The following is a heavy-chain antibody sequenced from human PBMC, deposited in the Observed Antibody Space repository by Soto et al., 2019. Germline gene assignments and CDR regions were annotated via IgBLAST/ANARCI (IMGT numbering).Heavy chain of an antibody. V-gene: IGHV4-39*01. Sequence: SETLSLTCTVSGGSISSSSYYWGWIRQPPGKGLEWIGSIYYSGSTYYNPSLKSRVTISVDTSKNQFSLKLSSVTAADTAVYYCARHSSSYSSYYFDYWGQGTLVTVSS. CDR2: IYYSGST. D-gene: IGHD1-26*01. CDR3: ARHSSSYSSYYFDY. J-gene: IGHJ4*02. CDR1: GGSISSSSYY.